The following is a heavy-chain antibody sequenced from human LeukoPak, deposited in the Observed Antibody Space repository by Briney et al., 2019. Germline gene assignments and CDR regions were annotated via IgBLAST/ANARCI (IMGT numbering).Heavy chain of an antibody. D-gene: IGHD2-15*01. CDR3: ATCSGGSCYPNWFDP. Sequence: ASVKVSCKTSGYTLTTYGISWVRRAPGQGLEWMGWISIYNGNTTYAQKLQGRVTMTTDTSTTTAYMELRSLRSDDTAVYYCATCSGGSCYPNWFDPWGQGTLVTVSS. V-gene: IGHV1-18*01. CDR2: ISIYNGNT. J-gene: IGHJ5*02. CDR1: GYTLTTYG.